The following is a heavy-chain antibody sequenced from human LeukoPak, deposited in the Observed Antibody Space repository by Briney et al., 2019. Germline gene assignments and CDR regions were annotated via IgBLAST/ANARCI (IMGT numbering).Heavy chain of an antibody. V-gene: IGHV1-69*13. J-gene: IGHJ4*02. Sequence: SVKVSSKASGDTFSNYPINWVRQAPGQGLEWMGGFIPIFGTPSYAQKFQGRVSITADESASTAYMELSSLRSEDTAVYYCTGRAVPAANLDYWGQGTLVTVSS. D-gene: IGHD2-2*01. CDR2: FIPIFGTP. CDR3: TGRAVPAANLDY. CDR1: GDTFSNYP.